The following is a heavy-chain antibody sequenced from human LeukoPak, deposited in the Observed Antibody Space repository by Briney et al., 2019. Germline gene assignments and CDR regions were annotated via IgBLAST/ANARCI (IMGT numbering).Heavy chain of an antibody. CDR3: ARVVGVTTYFDY. D-gene: IGHD4-17*01. CDR2: IYYSGST. J-gene: IGHJ4*02. V-gene: IGHV4-59*01. CDR1: GGSISSYY. Sequence: PSETLSLTCTVSGGSISSYYWSWIRQPPGKGLEWIGYIYYSGSTNYNPSLKSRVTISVDTSKNQFSLKLSSVTAADTAVYYCARVVGVTTYFDYWGQGTLVTVSS.